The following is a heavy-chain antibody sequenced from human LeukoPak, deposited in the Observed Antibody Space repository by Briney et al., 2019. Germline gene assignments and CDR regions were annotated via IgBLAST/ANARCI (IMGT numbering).Heavy chain of an antibody. J-gene: IGHJ2*01. V-gene: IGHV4-61*01. CDR1: GGSVSSGTYY. D-gene: IGHD6-19*01. CDR3: TRGGSGWDLYFDL. CDR2: IYYSGSA. Sequence: SETLSLTCIVSGGSVSSGTYYWNWIRQSPGKGLEWIGYIYYSGSANYNPSLKSRVTISVDTSKAQFSLKLNSVTAADTAMYYCTRGGSGWDLYFDLWGRGTLVTVSS.